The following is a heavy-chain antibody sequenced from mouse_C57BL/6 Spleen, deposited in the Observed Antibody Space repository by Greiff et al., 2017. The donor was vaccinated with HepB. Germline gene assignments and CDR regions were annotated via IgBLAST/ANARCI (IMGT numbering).Heavy chain of an antibody. V-gene: IGHV1-59*01. Sequence: QVQLQQPGAELVRPGTSVKLSCKASGYTFTSYWMHWVKQRPGQGLEWIGVIDPSDSYTNYNQKFKGKATLTVDTSSSTAYMQLSSLTSEDSTVYYCASRWYTVVATDAMDYWGQGTSVTVSS. J-gene: IGHJ4*01. CDR1: GYTFTSYW. D-gene: IGHD1-1*01. CDR2: IDPSDSYT. CDR3: ASRWYTVVATDAMDY.